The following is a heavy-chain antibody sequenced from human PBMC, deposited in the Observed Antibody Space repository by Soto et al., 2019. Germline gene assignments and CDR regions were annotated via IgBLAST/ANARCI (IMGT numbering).Heavy chain of an antibody. J-gene: IGHJ4*02. CDR2: INHSGST. CDR3: ARVRRYGSGSPYWGFFDY. V-gene: IGHV4-34*01. Sequence: SETLSLTCAVYGGSFSGYYWSWIRQPPGKGLEWIGEINHSGSTNYNPSLKSRVTISVDTSKNQFSLKLSSVTAADTAVYYCARVRRYGSGSPYWGFFDYWGQGTLVTVSS. D-gene: IGHD3-10*01. CDR1: GGSFSGYY.